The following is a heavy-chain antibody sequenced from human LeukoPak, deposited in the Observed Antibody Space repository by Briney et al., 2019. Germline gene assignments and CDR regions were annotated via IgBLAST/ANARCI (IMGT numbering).Heavy chain of an antibody. D-gene: IGHD6-13*01. V-gene: IGHV3-30*02. CDR1: GFTFSSYG. CDR3: ARDVRVNSWYTSLNDWFDP. Sequence: PGGSLRLSCAASGFTFSSYGMHWVRQAPGKGLEWVAFIRYDGSNKYYADSVKGRFTISRDNAKNSLYLQMNSLRAEDTAVYYCARDVRVNSWYTSLNDWFDPWGQGTLVTVSS. CDR2: IRYDGSNK. J-gene: IGHJ5*02.